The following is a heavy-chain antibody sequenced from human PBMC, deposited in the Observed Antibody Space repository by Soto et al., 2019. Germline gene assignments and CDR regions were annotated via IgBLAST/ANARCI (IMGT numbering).Heavy chain of an antibody. J-gene: IGHJ4*02. Sequence: EVQLVESGGGLVQPGGSLRLSCAASGFTVFNYYMTWVRQAPGKRLEWVSVVYSDSNERYYPDSVKGRFTISRDTSENTVYLEMNSLRAEDTAVYYCARSGSGWYSFDSWGQGTLVTVSS. V-gene: IGHV3-66*01. CDR3: ARSGSGWYSFDS. CDR2: VYSDSNER. D-gene: IGHD6-19*01. CDR1: GFTVFNYY.